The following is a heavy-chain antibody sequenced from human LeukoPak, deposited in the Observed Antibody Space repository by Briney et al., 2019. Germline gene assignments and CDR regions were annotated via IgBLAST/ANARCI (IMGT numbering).Heavy chain of an antibody. J-gene: IGHJ5*02. D-gene: IGHD3-10*01. CDR3: ARDQEAGDRFYNWFDP. Sequence: ASVKVSCKASGYTFIGYYMHWVRQAPGQGLEWMEWINPNSGGTNYAQKFRGRVTMTRDTSISTAYMELNRLRSDDTAVYYCARDQEAGDRFYNWFDPWGQGTLVTVSS. V-gene: IGHV1-2*02. CDR2: INPNSGGT. CDR1: GYTFIGYY.